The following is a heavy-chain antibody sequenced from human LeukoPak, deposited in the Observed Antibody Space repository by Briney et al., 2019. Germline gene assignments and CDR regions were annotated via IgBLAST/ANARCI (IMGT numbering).Heavy chain of an antibody. D-gene: IGHD3-22*01. CDR2: IYSGGST. V-gene: IGHV3-66*01. CDR1: GFTVSSNY. CDR3: ASSRANYDSSGPYSSH. Sequence: GGSLRLSCAASGFTVSSNYMSWVRQAPGKGLEWVSVIYSGGSTYYADSVKGRFTISRDNSKNTLYLQMNSLRAEDTAVYYCASSRANYDSSGPYSSHWGQGTLVTVSS. J-gene: IGHJ4*02.